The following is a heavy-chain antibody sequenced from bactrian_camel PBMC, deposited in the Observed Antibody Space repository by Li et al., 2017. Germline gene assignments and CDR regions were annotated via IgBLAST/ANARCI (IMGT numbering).Heavy chain of an antibody. J-gene: IGHJ4*01. CDR2: IGTAQGIT. CDR1: AGAYSRDF. Sequence: VQLVESGGGSVQAGGSLRLSCVASAGAYSRDFMAWFRQTPGKAREAVATIGTAQGITRYSDSVKGRFTITRDNAKNVVYQQMNNLKAEDTAVYRCVRDRADWSSTLRDWAYWGQGTQVTVS. D-gene: IGHD8*01. CDR3: VRDRADWSSTLRDWAY. V-gene: IGHV3-3*01.